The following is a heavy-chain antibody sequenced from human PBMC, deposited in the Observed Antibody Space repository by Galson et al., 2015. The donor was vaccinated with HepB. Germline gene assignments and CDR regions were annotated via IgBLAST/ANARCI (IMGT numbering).Heavy chain of an antibody. CDR3: ARDASFWSGYYAYYYYYMDV. V-gene: IGHV3-48*02. Sequence: SLRLSCAASGFTFSSYSMNWVRQAPGKGLEWVSYISSSSSTIYYADSVKGRFTISRDNAKNSLYLQMNSLRDEDTAVYYCARDASFWSGYYAYYYYYMDVWGKGTTVTVSS. J-gene: IGHJ6*03. CDR1: GFTFSSYS. D-gene: IGHD3-3*01. CDR2: ISSSSSTI.